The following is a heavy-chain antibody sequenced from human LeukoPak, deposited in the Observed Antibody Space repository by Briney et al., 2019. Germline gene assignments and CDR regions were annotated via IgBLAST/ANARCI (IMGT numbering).Heavy chain of an antibody. CDR3: ARSPVLLYNWFDP. Sequence: KSSETLSLTCTVSGGSISSYYWSWIRQPPGKGLEWIGYIYYSGSTNYNPSLKSRVTISVDTSKNQFSLKLSSVTAADTAVYYCARSPVLLYNWFDPWGQGTLVTVSS. CDR2: IYYSGST. CDR1: GGSISSYY. V-gene: IGHV4-59*08. D-gene: IGHD3-10*01. J-gene: IGHJ5*02.